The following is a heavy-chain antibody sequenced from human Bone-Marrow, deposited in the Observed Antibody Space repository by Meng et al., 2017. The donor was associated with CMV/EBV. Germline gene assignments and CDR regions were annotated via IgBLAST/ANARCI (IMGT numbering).Heavy chain of an antibody. J-gene: IGHJ4*02. Sequence: SVKVSCKASGGTFSSYTISWVRQAPGQGLEWMGRIIPILGIANYAQKFQGRVTITADKSTSTAYMELSSLRSEDTAVYYCARGGLLRRYSSSSPNYWGQGTLVTVSS. D-gene: IGHD6-6*01. CDR1: GGTFSSYT. V-gene: IGHV1-69*02. CDR2: IIPILGIA. CDR3: ARGGLLRRYSSSSPNY.